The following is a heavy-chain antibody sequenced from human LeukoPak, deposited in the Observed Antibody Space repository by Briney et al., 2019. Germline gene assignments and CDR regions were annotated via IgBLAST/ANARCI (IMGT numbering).Heavy chain of an antibody. CDR2: IYYSGST. CDR1: GGSISSYY. V-gene: IGHV4-59*01. D-gene: IGHD6-13*01. J-gene: IGHJ4*02. Sequence: SETLSLTCTVSGGSISSYYWSWVRQPPGKGLEWIGYIYYSGSTNYNPSLKSRVTISVDTSKNQFSLKLSSVTAADTAVYYCARVAIAAAGPYYFDCWGQGTLVTVSS. CDR3: ARVAIAAAGPYYFDC.